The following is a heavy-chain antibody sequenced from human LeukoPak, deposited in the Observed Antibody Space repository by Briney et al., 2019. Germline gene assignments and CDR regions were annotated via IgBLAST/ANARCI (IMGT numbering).Heavy chain of an antibody. CDR2: IYHNAST. D-gene: IGHD3-22*01. J-gene: IGHJ5*02. CDR1: GGSISRGGYS. V-gene: IGHV4-30-2*01. CDR3: AIVVHSGYCSDNWFDP. Sequence: PQTPSLTCALSGGSISRGGYSCSWIRHPPRNGLEWIGYIYHNASTYYHPSLKSRVTISVDRSMNQFSLKLSSVHAAETAVYCCAIVVHSGYCSDNWFDPWGQGTLVTVSS.